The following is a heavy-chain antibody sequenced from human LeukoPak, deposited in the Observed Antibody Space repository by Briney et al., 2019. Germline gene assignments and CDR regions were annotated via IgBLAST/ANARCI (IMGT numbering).Heavy chain of an antibody. D-gene: IGHD1-1*01. CDR2: IYPDDSDT. CDR3: ARRGRTASGTRNWFDP. CDR1: GYSFTSYW. V-gene: IGHV5-51*01. Sequence: LGESLKISCKGSGYSFTSYWIGWVRQMPGKGLEWMGIIYPDDSDTRYSPSFQGQVTISADKSISTAYLQWSSLKASDSAIYYCARRGRTASGTRNWFDPWGQGTLVTVSS. J-gene: IGHJ5*02.